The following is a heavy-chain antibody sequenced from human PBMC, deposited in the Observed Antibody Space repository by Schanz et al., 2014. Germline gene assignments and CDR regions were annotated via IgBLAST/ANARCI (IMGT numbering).Heavy chain of an antibody. CDR3: AGGKTTGLAY. J-gene: IGHJ4*02. CDR2: MSWNAGSL. CDR1: GFRFDDYA. D-gene: IGHD4-4*01. V-gene: IGHV3-9*03. Sequence: EVQLVESGGGLVQPGRSLRLSCVASGFRFDDYAMHWVRQAPGKGLEWVSGMSWNAGSLGYGDSVKGRFTISRDVAKNTLYLQMFSLRAEDMGVYYCAGGKTTGLAYWGQGTQVAVSS.